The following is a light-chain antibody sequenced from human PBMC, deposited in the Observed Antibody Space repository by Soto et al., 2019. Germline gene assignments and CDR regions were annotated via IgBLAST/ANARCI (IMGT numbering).Light chain of an antibody. J-gene: IGKJ2*01. Sequence: EIVLTQSPGTLSVSPGERATLSCRASQSVSSSYLAWYQQKPGQAPRLLMYGAASRATGIPDRFSGSGSGTDFTLTISRLEPEGFAVYYCQQYGGSYTFGQGTKLEIK. CDR1: QSVSSSY. V-gene: IGKV3-20*01. CDR3: QQYGGSYT. CDR2: GAA.